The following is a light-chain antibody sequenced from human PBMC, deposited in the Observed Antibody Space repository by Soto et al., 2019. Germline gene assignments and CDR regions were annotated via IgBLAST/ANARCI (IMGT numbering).Light chain of an antibody. CDR1: QDIRND. CDR3: IQHNNFPRT. J-gene: IGKJ1*01. Sequence: DIQMAQSPSSLSASVGDRVTITCRARQDIRNDLGWYRQKPGNAPKRLIYAASDLKSWVPSRLNGSGSGTEFTLTISSLQPEDFAAYYCIQHNNFPRTFGQGTNVEVK. CDR2: AAS. V-gene: IGKV1-17*01.